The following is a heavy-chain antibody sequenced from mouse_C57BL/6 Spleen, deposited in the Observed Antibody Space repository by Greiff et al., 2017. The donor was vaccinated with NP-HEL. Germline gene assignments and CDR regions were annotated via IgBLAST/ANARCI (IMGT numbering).Heavy chain of an antibody. CDR3: ARMGGYYDD. CDR1: GYTFTSYW. Sequence: VQLQQPGAELVKPGASVKLSCKASGYTFTSYWLRWVKQRPGQGLEWIGMIHPNSGSTNYNEKFKSKATLTVDKSSSTAYMQLSSLTSEDSAVYYCARMGGYYDDWGKGTRVTVA. CDR2: IHPNSGST. J-gene: IGHJ2*03. V-gene: IGHV1-64*01. D-gene: IGHD2-3*01.